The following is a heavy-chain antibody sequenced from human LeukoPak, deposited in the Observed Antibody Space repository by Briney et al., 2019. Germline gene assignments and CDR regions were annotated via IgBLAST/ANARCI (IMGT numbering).Heavy chain of an antibody. CDR2: TRNKANSYTT. CDR3: ASSGSSIAARVFDY. V-gene: IGHV3-72*01. D-gene: IGHD6-6*01. CDR1: GFTFSDHY. Sequence: VGSLRLSCAASGFTFSDHYTDWVRQAPGKGLEWLGRTRNKANSYTTEYAASVKGRFTISRDDSKNSLYLQMNSLKTEDTAVYYCASSGSSIAARVFDYWGQGTLVTVSS. J-gene: IGHJ4*02.